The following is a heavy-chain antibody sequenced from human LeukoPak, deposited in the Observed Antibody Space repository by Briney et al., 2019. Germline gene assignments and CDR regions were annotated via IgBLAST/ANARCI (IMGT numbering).Heavy chain of an antibody. CDR3: TRAFPMGAITAYYNYMDV. V-gene: IGHV1-2*02. J-gene: IGHJ6*03. CDR1: GYSFIGYY. D-gene: IGHD1-26*01. CDR2: INPNSGDT. Sequence: ASVKVSCKASGYSFIGYYVHWVRQAPGQGLEWMGWINPNSGDTNYAQKFQGRVAMTTDTSTSTAHMELRSLRSDDTAVYYCTRAFPMGAITAYYNYMDVWGKGTTVTVSS.